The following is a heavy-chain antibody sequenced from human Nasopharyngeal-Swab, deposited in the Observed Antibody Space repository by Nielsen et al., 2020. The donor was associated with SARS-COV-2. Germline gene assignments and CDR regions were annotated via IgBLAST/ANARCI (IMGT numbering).Heavy chain of an antibody. CDR1: GFTFSSYS. CDR3: AKDLPEGWNSYLWYFDL. V-gene: IGHV3-23*03. Sequence: GGSLRLSCAASGFTFSSYSMNWVRQAPGIGLEWVSVIHSDGTSTKYADSVKGRFTISRDNSKDTLYLQMNSLRAEDTAVYYCAKDLPEGWNSYLWYFDLWGRGTLVTVSS. J-gene: IGHJ2*01. CDR2: IHSDGTST. D-gene: IGHD1-1*01.